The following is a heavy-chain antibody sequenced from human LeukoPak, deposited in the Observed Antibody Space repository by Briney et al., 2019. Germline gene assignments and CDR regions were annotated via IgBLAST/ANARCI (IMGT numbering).Heavy chain of an antibody. CDR2: IGTAGDT. J-gene: IGHJ4*02. V-gene: IGHV3-13*01. Sequence: GGSLRLSCAASGFTFSSYDMHWVRQATGKGLEWVSAIGTAGDTYYPGSVKGRFTISRENAKNSLYLQMNSLRAGDTAVYYCARGIYYYDSSGYPRLYDYWGQGTLVTVSS. CDR3: ARGIYYYDSSGYPRLYDY. D-gene: IGHD3-22*01. CDR1: GFTFSSYD.